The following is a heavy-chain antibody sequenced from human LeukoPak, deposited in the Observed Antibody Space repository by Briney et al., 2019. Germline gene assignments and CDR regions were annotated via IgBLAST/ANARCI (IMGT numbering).Heavy chain of an antibody. D-gene: IGHD3-3*01. CDR3: ARSARITIFGVVIIDY. CDR1: GFTFSSYA. Sequence: GASLRLSCAASGFTFSSYAMSWVRQAPGKGLEWVSAISGSGGSTYYADSVKGRFTISRDNSKNTLYLQMNSLRAEDTAVYYCARSARITIFGVVIIDYWGQGTLVTVSS. J-gene: IGHJ4*02. CDR2: ISGSGGST. V-gene: IGHV3-23*01.